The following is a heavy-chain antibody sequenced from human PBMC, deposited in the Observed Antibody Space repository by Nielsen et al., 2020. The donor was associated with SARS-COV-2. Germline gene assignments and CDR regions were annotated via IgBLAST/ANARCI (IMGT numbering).Heavy chain of an antibody. Sequence: GGSLRLSCAASGFTFDDYAMHWVRQAPGKGLEWVSGISWNGGSTGYADSVKGRFTISRDNAKNSLYLQMNSLRAEDTALYHCARDSIDYSNYPYYYYMDVWGKGTTVTVSS. D-gene: IGHD4-11*01. CDR2: ISWNGGST. V-gene: IGHV3-20*01. J-gene: IGHJ6*03. CDR1: GFTFDDYA. CDR3: ARDSIDYSNYPYYYYMDV.